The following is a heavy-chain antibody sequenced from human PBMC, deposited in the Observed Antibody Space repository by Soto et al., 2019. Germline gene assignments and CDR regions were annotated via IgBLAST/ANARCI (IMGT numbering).Heavy chain of an antibody. CDR3: ARDGLTGTIGGRWFDP. D-gene: IGHD1-7*01. CDR2: IYYSGST. J-gene: IGHJ5*02. Sequence: SETLSLTCTVSGGSISGYYWSWIRQHPGKGLEWIGYIYYSGSTYYNPSLKSRVTISVDTSKNQFSLKLSSVTAADTAVYYCARDGLTGTIGGRWFDPWGQGTLVTVSS. V-gene: IGHV4-31*03. CDR1: GGSISGYY.